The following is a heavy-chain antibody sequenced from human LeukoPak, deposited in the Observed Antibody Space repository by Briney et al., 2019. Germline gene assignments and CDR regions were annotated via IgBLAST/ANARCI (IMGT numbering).Heavy chain of an antibody. Sequence: ASVKVSCKASGGTFSSYAISWVRQAPGQGLEWMGGIIPIFGTANYAQKFQGRVTITTDESTSTAYMEPSSLRSEDTAVYYCASGLQPGPYYYYYYMDVWGKGTTVTVSS. CDR3: ASGLQPGPYYYYYYMDV. CDR1: GGTFSSYA. V-gene: IGHV1-69*05. D-gene: IGHD4-11*01. J-gene: IGHJ6*03. CDR2: IIPIFGTA.